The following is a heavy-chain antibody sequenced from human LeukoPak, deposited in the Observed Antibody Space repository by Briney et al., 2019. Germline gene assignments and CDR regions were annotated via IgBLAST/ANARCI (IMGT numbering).Heavy chain of an antibody. J-gene: IGHJ4*02. CDR2: VSYDGGNK. CDR1: GFTFSDYA. Sequence: GGSLRLSCAASGFTFSDYAIHWVRQAPGKGLEWVAVVSYDGGNKYYADSVKGRFTISRDNSKNTLYLQMNSLRAEDTAVYYCARGRGVVIYLFDYWGQGTLVTVSS. CDR3: ARGRGVVIYLFDY. D-gene: IGHD3-3*01. V-gene: IGHV3-30*04.